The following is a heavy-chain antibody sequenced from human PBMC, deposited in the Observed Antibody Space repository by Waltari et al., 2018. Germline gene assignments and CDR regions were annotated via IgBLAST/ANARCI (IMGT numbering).Heavy chain of an antibody. CDR1: GYTFTSYA. CDR2: INAGNGNT. J-gene: IGHJ3*02. D-gene: IGHD3-22*01. CDR3: ARGADYYDSSGYSDGDAFDI. V-gene: IGHV1-3*01. Sequence: QVQLVQSGAEVKKPGASVKVSCTASGYTFTSYAMHWVRQAPGQRLEWMGWINAGNGNTKYSQKFQGRVTITRDTSASTAYMELSSLRSEDTAVYYCARGADYYDSSGYSDGDAFDIWGQGTMVTVSS.